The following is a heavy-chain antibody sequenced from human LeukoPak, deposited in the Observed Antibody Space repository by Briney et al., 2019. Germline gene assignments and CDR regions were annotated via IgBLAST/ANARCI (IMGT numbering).Heavy chain of an antibody. Sequence: PSETLSLTCTVSGGSISSSSYYWGWIRQPPGKGLEWIGSIYYSGSTYYNPSLKSRVTISVDTSKNQVSLKLSYVTAADTAVYYCATPHLHDYWGQGTLVTVSS. D-gene: IGHD4-11*01. V-gene: IGHV4-39*01. J-gene: IGHJ4*02. CDR2: IYYSGST. CDR3: ATPHLHDY. CDR1: GGSISSSSYY.